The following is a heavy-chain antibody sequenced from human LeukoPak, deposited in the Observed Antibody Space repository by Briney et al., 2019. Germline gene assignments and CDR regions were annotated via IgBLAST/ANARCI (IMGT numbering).Heavy chain of an antibody. J-gene: IGHJ4*02. CDR2: TNPNSGGT. D-gene: IGHD5-18*01. V-gene: IGHV1-2*06. Sequence: ASVKVSCKASGYTFTGYYMHWVRQAPGQGLEWMGRTNPNSGGTNYAQKFQGRVTMTRDTSISTAYMELSRLRSDDTAVYYCARGDTAMPHLPFDYWGQGTLVTVSS. CDR3: ARGDTAMPHLPFDY. CDR1: GYTFTGYY.